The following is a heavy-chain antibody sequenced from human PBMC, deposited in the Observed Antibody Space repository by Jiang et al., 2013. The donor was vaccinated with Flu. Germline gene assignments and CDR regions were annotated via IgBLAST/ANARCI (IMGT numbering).Heavy chain of an antibody. V-gene: IGHV5-51*01. Sequence: TSYWIGWVRQMPGKGLEWMGIIYPGDSDTRYSPSFQGQVTISADKSISTAYLQWSSLKASDTAMYYCARRLSSYYYDSSGYFPDAFDIWGQGTMVTVSS. CDR1: TSYW. D-gene: IGHD3-22*01. CDR3: ARRLSSYYYDSSGYFPDAFDI. J-gene: IGHJ3*02. CDR2: IYPGDSDT.